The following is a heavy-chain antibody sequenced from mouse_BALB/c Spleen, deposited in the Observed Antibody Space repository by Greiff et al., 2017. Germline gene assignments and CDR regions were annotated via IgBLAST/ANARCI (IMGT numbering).Heavy chain of an antibody. CDR1: GYTFTSYT. D-gene: IGHD4-1*01. Sequence: VQLQQSGAELVRPGASVKMSCKASGYTFTSYTMHWVKQRPGQGLEWIGYINPSSGYTNYNQKFKDKATLTADKSSSTAYMQLSSLTSEDSAVYYCATRDGLTGAFAYWGQGTLVTVSA. CDR2: INPSSGYT. V-gene: IGHV1-4*01. J-gene: IGHJ3*01. CDR3: ATRDGLTGAFAY.